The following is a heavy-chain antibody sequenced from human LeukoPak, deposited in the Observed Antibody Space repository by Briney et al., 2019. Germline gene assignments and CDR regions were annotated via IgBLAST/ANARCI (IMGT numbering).Heavy chain of an antibody. J-gene: IGHJ6*03. CDR1: GGSFSGYY. V-gene: IGHV4-34*01. CDR2: TNHTGST. CDR3: ARGRFDYYDSSGYYRPREYYSYYYYMDV. Sequence: SETLSLTCAVYGGSFSGYYWSWIRQPPGKGLEWIGETNHTGSTNYNPSPKSRVTISVDTSKNQFSLKLSSVTDADTAAYYCARGRFDYYDSSGYYRPREYYSYYYYMDVWGKGTTVTISS. D-gene: IGHD3-22*01.